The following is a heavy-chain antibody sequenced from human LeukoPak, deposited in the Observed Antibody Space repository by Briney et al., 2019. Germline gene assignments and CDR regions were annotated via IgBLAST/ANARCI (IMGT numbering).Heavy chain of an antibody. CDR2: ISSSSSAI. Sequence: GGSLRLSCAASGFTFSSYSMNWVRQAPGKGLEWGSYISSSSSAIYYADSVKGRFTISRDNAKNSLYLQMNSLRAEDTAVYYCARGTWVDYDFWSGYYPSPYFDYWGQGTLVTVSS. CDR3: ARGTWVDYDFWSGYYPSPYFDY. V-gene: IGHV3-48*04. J-gene: IGHJ4*02. CDR1: GFTFSSYS. D-gene: IGHD3-3*01.